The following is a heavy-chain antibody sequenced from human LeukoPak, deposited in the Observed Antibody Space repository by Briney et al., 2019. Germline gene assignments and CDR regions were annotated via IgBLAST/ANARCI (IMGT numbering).Heavy chain of an antibody. CDR1: GFTFSDYW. D-gene: IGHD1-26*01. V-gene: IGHV3-7*01. CDR3: ARDPAWDLDY. J-gene: IGHJ4*02. Sequence: GGSLRLSCAASGFTFSDYWMSWVRQTPGKGLEWVANIKQDESERYYVDSVNGRFTISRDNAKNTLYLQMNSLRVEDTAVYYCARDPAWDLDYWGQGTMATVSS. CDR2: IKQDESER.